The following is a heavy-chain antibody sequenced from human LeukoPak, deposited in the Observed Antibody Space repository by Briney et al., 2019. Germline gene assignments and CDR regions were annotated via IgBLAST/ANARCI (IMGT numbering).Heavy chain of an antibody. V-gene: IGHV4-39*01. Sequence: SDTLSLTCTVSGGSISSSSYYWGWIRQPPGKGLEWIGSIYYSGSTYYNPSLKSRVTISVDTSKNQFSLKLSSVTAAVTAVYYCARHPRAGSSNYFDYRGQGTLVTVSS. J-gene: IGHJ4*02. CDR1: GGSISSSSYY. CDR3: ARHPRAGSSNYFDY. D-gene: IGHD6-19*01. CDR2: IYYSGST.